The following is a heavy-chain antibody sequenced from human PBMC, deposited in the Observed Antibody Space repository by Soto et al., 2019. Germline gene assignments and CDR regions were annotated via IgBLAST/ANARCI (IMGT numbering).Heavy chain of an antibody. V-gene: IGHV3-53*02. J-gene: IGHJ4*02. CDR1: GFTVSSNY. CDR3: ARQQTGSVYYFDY. Sequence: EVQLVETGGGLIQPGGFLRLSCAASGFTVSSNYMSWVRQAPGKGLEWVSVIYSGGSTYYADSVKGRFTISRDNSKNTLYLQMNSLRAEDTAVYYCARQQTGSVYYFDYWGQGTLVTVSS. CDR2: IYSGGST. D-gene: IGHD3-9*01.